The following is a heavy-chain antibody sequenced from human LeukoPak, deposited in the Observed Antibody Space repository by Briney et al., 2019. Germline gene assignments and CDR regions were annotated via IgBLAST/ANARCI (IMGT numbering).Heavy chain of an antibody. J-gene: IGHJ3*02. V-gene: IGHV1-3*01. CDR3: ARVMDYYGSGSYYAFDI. Sequence: ASVKVSCKASGYTFTSYAMHWVRQAPGQRLEWMGWINAGNGNTKYSQKFQGRVTITRDTSASTAYMELSSLRSEDTAVYYCARVMDYYGSGSYYAFDIWGQGTMVTVSS. D-gene: IGHD3-10*01. CDR2: INAGNGNT. CDR1: GYTFTSYA.